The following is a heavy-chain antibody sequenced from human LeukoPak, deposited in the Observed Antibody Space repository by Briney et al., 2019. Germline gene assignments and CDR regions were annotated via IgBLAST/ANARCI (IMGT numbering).Heavy chain of an antibody. CDR1: GYTFTGYY. D-gene: IGHD3-3*01. Sequence: ASVKVSCKASGYTFTGYYMHWVRQAPGQGLEWMGRINPNSGGTNYAQKFRGRVTMTRDTSISTAYMELSRLRSDDTAVYYCASQYDFWSGYRIGWFDPWGQGTLVTVSS. CDR3: ASQYDFWSGYRIGWFDP. J-gene: IGHJ5*02. CDR2: INPNSGGT. V-gene: IGHV1-2*06.